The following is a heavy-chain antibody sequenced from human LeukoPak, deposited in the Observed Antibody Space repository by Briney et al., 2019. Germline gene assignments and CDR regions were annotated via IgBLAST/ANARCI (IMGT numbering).Heavy chain of an antibody. CDR2: INHSGST. J-gene: IGHJ4*02. Sequence: SETLSLTCAVYGGSFSGYYWSWIRQPPGKGLEWIGEINHSGSTNYNPSLKSRVTISVDTSKNQFSLKLSSVTAADTAVYYCARGHGVTRGLDYWGQGTQVTVSS. CDR1: GGSFSGYY. D-gene: IGHD2-21*02. CDR3: ARGHGVTRGLDY. V-gene: IGHV4-34*01.